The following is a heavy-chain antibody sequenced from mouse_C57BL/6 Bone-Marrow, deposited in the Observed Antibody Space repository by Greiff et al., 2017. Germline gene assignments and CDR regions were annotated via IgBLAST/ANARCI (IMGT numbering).Heavy chain of an antibody. CDR3: ARYPRGPPYAMDY. CDR1: GYAFSSSW. CDR2: IYPGDGDT. V-gene: IGHV1-82*01. J-gene: IGHJ4*01. Sequence: VKLVESGPELVKPGASVKISCKASGYAFSSSWMNWVKQRPGKGLEWIGRIYPGDGDTNYNGKFKGKATLTADKSSSTAYMQLSSLTSEDSAVYFCARYPRGPPYAMDYWGQGTSVTVSS.